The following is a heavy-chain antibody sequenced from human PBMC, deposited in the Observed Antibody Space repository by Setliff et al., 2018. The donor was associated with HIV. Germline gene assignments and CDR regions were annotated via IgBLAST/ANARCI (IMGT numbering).Heavy chain of an antibody. Sequence: PSETLSLTCTVSGGSISSQYWSWIRQPPGKGLEWIGYIHHSGGTQYNPSLMSRLTMSVDSSKNQFSLSLSSVTAADTAVYYCARLPDINSWPFDYWARGTLVTVSS. CDR3: ARLPDINSWPFDY. V-gene: IGHV4-59*11. D-gene: IGHD6-13*01. J-gene: IGHJ4*02. CDR2: IHHSGGT. CDR1: GGSISSQY.